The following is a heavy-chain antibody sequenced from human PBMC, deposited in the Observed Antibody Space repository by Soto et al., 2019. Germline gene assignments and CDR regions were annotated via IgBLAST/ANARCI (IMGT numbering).Heavy chain of an antibody. J-gene: IGHJ5*02. CDR2: ISGSGGST. Sequence: GGTLRLPCLASGFSFSSYAMRWFLQAPGKGLEWVSGISGSGGSTYYADSVKGRFTISRDNSKKTLYLQMNSLSAEYTAVYYCAYKRDDYGSGSYPWCGPRGQGTRVTV. CDR3: AYKRDDYGSGSYPWCGP. D-gene: IGHD3-10*01. V-gene: IGHV3-23*01. CDR1: GFSFSSYA.